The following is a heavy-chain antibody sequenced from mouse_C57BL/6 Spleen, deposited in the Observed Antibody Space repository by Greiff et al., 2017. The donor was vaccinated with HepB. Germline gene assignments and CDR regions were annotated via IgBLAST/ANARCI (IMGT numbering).Heavy chain of an antibody. J-gene: IGHJ3*01. CDR3: TTRAAQAAWFAY. V-gene: IGHV14-1*01. D-gene: IGHD3-2*02. CDR1: GFNIKDYY. Sequence: EVQLEESGAELVRPGASVKLSCTASGFNIKDYYMHWVKPRPEQGLEWIGRIDPEDGDTEYAPKFQGKATMTADTSSNTAYLQLSSLTSEDTAVYYCTTRAAQAAWFAYWGQGTLVTVSA. CDR2: IDPEDGDT.